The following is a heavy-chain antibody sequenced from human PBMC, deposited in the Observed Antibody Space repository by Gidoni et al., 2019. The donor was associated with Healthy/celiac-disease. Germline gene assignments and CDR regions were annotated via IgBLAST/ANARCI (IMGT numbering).Heavy chain of an antibody. J-gene: IGHJ4*02. V-gene: IGHV4-4*07. CDR3: AGRRNYDFWSAYQY. CDR2: IYTSGST. Sequence: QVQLQESGPGLVKPSETLSLTCSVSGGSISNYYWSWIRQPAGKGLEWIGRIYTSGSTNYNPSLKSRVTMSVDTSKNQFSLKLTSVTAADTAVYYCAGRRNYDFWSAYQYWGQGTLVTVSS. CDR1: GGSISNYY. D-gene: IGHD3-3*01.